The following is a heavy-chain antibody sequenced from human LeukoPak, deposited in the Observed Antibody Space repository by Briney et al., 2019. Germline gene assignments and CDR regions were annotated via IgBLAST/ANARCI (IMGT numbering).Heavy chain of an antibody. CDR1: GGTFSSYA. CDR3: AGGGAVADYYFDY. Sequence: ASVKVSCKASGGTFSSYAISWVRQAPGQGLEWMRGIIPIFGTANYAQKFQGRVTITADKSTSTAYMELSSLRSEDTAVYYCAGGGAVADYYFDYWGQGTLVTVSS. J-gene: IGHJ4*02. D-gene: IGHD6-19*01. CDR2: IIPIFGTA. V-gene: IGHV1-69*06.